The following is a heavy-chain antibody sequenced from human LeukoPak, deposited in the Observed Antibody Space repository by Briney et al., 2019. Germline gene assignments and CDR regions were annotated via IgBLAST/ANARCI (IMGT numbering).Heavy chain of an antibody. Sequence: SETLSLTCTVSGGSISSYYWSWIRQPPGKGLEWIGYIYYSGSTNYNPSLKSRVTISVDTSKNQFSLRLRSVTAADTAVYYCAREAYYYDSSGYWDAFDIWGQGTMVTVSS. V-gene: IGHV4-59*01. CDR2: IYYSGST. CDR1: GGSISSYY. J-gene: IGHJ3*02. D-gene: IGHD3-22*01. CDR3: AREAYYYDSSGYWDAFDI.